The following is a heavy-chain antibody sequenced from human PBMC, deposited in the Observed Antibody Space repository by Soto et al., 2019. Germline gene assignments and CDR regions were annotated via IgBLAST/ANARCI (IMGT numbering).Heavy chain of an antibody. CDR1: GFTFSSYG. CDR3: ARDEGLGVNYYYYGMDV. J-gene: IGHJ6*02. Sequence: QVQLVESGGGVVQPGRSLRLSCAASGFTFSSYGMHWVRQAPGKGLEWVAVIWYDGNNKYYADSVKGRFTISRDNSKNXXYLQMNSLRAEDTAVYYCARDEGLGVNYYYYGMDVWGQGTTVTVSS. CDR2: IWYDGNNK. V-gene: IGHV3-33*01. D-gene: IGHD3-10*01.